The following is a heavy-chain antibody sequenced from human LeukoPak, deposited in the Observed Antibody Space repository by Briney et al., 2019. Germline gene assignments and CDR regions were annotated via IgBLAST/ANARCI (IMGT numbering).Heavy chain of an antibody. Sequence: GGSLRLSCAASGFTFSSYAMSWVRQAPGKGLEWVSYISSTSTTKYYADSVKGRFTISRDNSKNSLDLQMNRLTAEDTAVYYCARDRSLVDGDYGVWFDAWGQGSLVTVSS. CDR3: ARDRSLVDGDYGVWFDA. J-gene: IGHJ5*02. CDR1: GFTFSSYA. D-gene: IGHD4-17*01. CDR2: ISSTSTTK. V-gene: IGHV3-48*04.